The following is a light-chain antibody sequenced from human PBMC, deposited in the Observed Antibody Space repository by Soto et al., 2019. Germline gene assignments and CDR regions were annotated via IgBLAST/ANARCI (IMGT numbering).Light chain of an antibody. CDR2: EVT. Sequence: QSVLTQPASVSGSPGQSITISCTGTSNDVGGYDFVSWYQHHPGKAPKLIIYEVTNRPSGVSHRFSGSKSGNTASLTISGLQAEDEAHYYCTSYTTSTTLIFGGGTQLTVL. CDR3: TSYTTSTTLI. V-gene: IGLV2-14*01. J-gene: IGLJ7*01. CDR1: SNDVGGYDF.